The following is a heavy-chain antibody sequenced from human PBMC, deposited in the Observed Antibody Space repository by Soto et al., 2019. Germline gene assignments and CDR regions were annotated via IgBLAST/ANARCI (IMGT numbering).Heavy chain of an antibody. V-gene: IGHV5-51*01. D-gene: IGHD6-13*01. J-gene: IGHJ6*02. CDR2: IYPGDSDT. Sequence: GESLKISCKGSGYSFTSYWIGWVRQMPGKGLEWMGIIYPGDSDTRYSPSFQGQVTISADKSLSTAYLQWSSLKASDTAMYYCIAAAGTSPYYYYGMDVWGQGTTVAVSS. CDR3: IAAAGTSPYYYYGMDV. CDR1: GYSFTSYW.